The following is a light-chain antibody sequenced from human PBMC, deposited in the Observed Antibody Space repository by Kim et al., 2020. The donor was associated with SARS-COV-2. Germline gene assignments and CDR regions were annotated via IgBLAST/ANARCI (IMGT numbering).Light chain of an antibody. CDR1: TSDFGGYNY. CDR3: SSYTSTSTLV. J-gene: IGLJ1*01. CDR2: EVS. V-gene: IGLV2-14*01. Sequence: QSALTQPASVSGSPGQSITISCTGTTSDFGGYNYVSWYQQHPGKAPKLMIYEVSDRPPGVSNRFSGYKSGNTASLTISGLQAEDDADYYCSSYTSTSTLVFGTGTRSPS.